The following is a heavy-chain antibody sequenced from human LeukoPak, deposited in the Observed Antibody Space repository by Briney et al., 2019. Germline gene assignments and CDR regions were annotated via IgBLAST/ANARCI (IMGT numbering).Heavy chain of an antibody. J-gene: IGHJ4*02. CDR3: ARNDSSGYFDY. CDR2: INYSGST. CDR1: GYSISSGYY. D-gene: IGHD3-22*01. Sequence: SETLSLTCAVSGYSISSGYYWGWIRQPPGKGLEWIGSINYSGSTHYNPSLKSRVTISVDTSQNQFSLKLSSVTAADTAVYYCARNDSSGYFDYWGQGTLVTVSS. V-gene: IGHV4-38-2*01.